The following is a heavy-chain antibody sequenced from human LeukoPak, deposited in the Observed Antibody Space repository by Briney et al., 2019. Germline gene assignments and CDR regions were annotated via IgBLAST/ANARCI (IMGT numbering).Heavy chain of an antibody. D-gene: IGHD3-22*01. CDR1: GYTFTGYY. V-gene: IGHV1-46*01. J-gene: IGHJ5*02. Sequence: GASVKVSCKASGYTFTGYYMHWVRQAPGQGLEWMGIINPSGGSTSYAQKFQGRVTMTRDTSTSTVYMELSSLRSEDTAVYYCARDGRLYYYDSSGSWFDPWGQGTLVTVSS. CDR3: ARDGRLYYYDSSGSWFDP. CDR2: INPSGGST.